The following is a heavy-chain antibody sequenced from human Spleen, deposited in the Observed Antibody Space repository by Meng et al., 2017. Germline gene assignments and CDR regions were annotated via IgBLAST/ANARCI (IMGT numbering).Heavy chain of an antibody. D-gene: IGHD3-10*01. V-gene: IGHV4-39*07. CDR2: IYYSGST. J-gene: IGHJ6*02. CDR1: GGSISSSSYY. CDR3: VMRGGAARTGDYGVGD. Sequence: SETLSLTCTVSGGSISSSSYYWGWIRQPPGKGLEWIGSIYYSGSTYYNPSHKSRVTISVDTSKNQFSLNLTSVTAADTAVDYCVMRGGAARTGDYGVGDWGQGTTVTVSS.